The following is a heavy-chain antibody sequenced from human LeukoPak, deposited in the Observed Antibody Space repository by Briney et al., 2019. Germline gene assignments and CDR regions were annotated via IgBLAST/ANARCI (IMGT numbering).Heavy chain of an antibody. CDR3: ARDREGAFDY. CDR2: ISSNGGST. Sequence: GGSLRLSCAASGFTFSSYAMHWVRQAPGKGLEYVSAISSNGGSTYYANSVKGRFTISRDNSKNTLYLQMNSLRAEDTAVYYCARDREGAFDYWGQGTLVTVSS. D-gene: IGHD1-26*01. CDR1: GFTFSSYA. J-gene: IGHJ4*02. V-gene: IGHV3-64*01.